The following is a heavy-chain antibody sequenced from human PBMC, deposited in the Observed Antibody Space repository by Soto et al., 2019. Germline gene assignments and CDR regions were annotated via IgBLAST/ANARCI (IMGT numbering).Heavy chain of an antibody. CDR1: GGSISSSNW. J-gene: IGHJ4*02. Sequence: QVQLQESGPGLVKPSGTLSLTCAVSGGSISSSNWWSWVRQPPGKGLEWIGEIYDSGRTNYNPSLKNRVTRSVDKSKNQFDLKLSSVTAADTAVYYCARRGELRIDDYWGQGTLVTVSS. CDR2: IYDSGRT. V-gene: IGHV4-4*02. CDR3: ARRGELRIDDY. D-gene: IGHD1-7*01.